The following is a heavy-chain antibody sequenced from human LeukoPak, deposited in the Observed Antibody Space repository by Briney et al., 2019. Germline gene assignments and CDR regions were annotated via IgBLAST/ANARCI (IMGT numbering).Heavy chain of an antibody. J-gene: IGHJ6*02. CDR2: IWYDGSNK. CDR3: ARDPRRFSLGYYHSSHGYNGMDV. CDR1: GFTFSSYG. V-gene: IGHV3-33*01. Sequence: GRSLRLSCAASGFTFSSYGMHWVRQAPGKGLEWVAVIWYDGSNKYYADSVKGRFTISRDNSKNTLYLQMNSLRAEDTAVYYCARDPRRFSLGYYHSSHGYNGMDVWGQGTTVTVSS. D-gene: IGHD3-3*01.